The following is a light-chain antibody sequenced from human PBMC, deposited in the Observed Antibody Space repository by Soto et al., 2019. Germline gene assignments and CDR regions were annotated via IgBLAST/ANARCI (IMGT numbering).Light chain of an antibody. CDR1: QSITTW. J-gene: IGKJ4*02. Sequence: TVSANVDDSGTSTCRVSQSITTWLAWYQQRPGKALKLLIYDVSSLQSGVPSSFSGSGSGTEFTLTISCLYDAEFATRYCRQVSTFLPNTFAEG. CDR3: RQVSTFLPNT. CDR2: DVS. V-gene: IGKV1-5*01.